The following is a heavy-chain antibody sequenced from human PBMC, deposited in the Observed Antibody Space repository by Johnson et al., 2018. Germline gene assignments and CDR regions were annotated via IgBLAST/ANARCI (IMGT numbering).Heavy chain of an antibody. D-gene: IGHD2-21*02. CDR2: TSGSGGTT. Sequence: VQLQESGGGLVQPGGSLRLSCGASGFTFDNYGMSWVRQAPGKGLEWVSGTSGSGGTTYYANSVKGRFTISRATSKTTLNLQIHSLTAEDTAVYYCAKVPSDQLVVWTAIRPHYYYYRDVWGKGTTVTVSS. CDR3: AKVPSDQLVVWTAIRPHYYYYRDV. CDR1: GFTFDNYG. J-gene: IGHJ6*03. V-gene: IGHV3-23*01.